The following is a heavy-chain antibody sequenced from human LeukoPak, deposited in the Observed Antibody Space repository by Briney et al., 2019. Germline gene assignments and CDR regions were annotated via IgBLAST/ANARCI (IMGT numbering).Heavy chain of an antibody. CDR3: ARDRRDYYDSSGYWDAFDI. CDR1: GGSISSYY. CDR2: IYYSGST. V-gene: IGHV4-59*01. J-gene: IGHJ3*02. D-gene: IGHD3-22*01. Sequence: SETLSLTCTVSGGSISSYYWSWIRQPPGKGLEWIWYIYYSGSTNYNPSLKSRVTISVDTSKNQFSLKLSSVTAADTAVYYCARDRRDYYDSSGYWDAFDIWGQGTMVTVSS.